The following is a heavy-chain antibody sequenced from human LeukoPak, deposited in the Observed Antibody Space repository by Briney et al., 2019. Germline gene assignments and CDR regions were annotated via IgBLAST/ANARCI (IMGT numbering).Heavy chain of an antibody. J-gene: IGHJ6*02. CDR3: AKDPEGYSYGPLARYYGMDV. CDR1: GFTFSSYA. V-gene: IGHV3-23*01. CDR2: ISGSGGST. D-gene: IGHD5-18*01. Sequence: GGSLRLSCAASGFTFSSYAMSWVRQAPGKGLEWVSAISGSGGSTYYADSVKGRFTISRDNSKNTLYLQMNSLRAEDTAVYYCAKDPEGYSYGPLARYYGMDVWGQGTTVTVSS.